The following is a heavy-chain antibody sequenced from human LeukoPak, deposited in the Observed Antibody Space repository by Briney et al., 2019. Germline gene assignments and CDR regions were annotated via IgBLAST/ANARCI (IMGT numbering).Heavy chain of an antibody. J-gene: IGHJ4*02. CDR1: GGSISSGSYY. CDR2: IYTSEST. CDR3: ARGVRSYDFWSGYYYFDY. Sequence: PSETLSLTCTVSGGSISSGSYYGSWIRQPAGKGLEWIGRIYTSESTNYNPSRKSRVTISVDTSKNQFSLKLSSVTAADTAVYYCARGVRSYDFWSGYYYFDYWGQGTLVTVSS. V-gene: IGHV4-61*02. D-gene: IGHD3-3*01.